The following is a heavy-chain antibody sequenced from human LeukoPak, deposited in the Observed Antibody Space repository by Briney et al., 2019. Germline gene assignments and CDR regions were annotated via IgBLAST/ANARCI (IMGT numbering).Heavy chain of an antibody. CDR3: TLLAVASDFDY. CDR2: IASSGTTK. CDR1: RFPFSVYE. Sequence: PGGSLRLSCAVSRFPFSVYEMNWVRQAPGKGLEWVPNIASSGTTKYYADSVKGRFSISRDNAKSSLYLQMNSLRAEDTAVYYCTLLAVASDFDYWGQGALVTVSS. J-gene: IGHJ4*02. D-gene: IGHD6-19*01. V-gene: IGHV3-48*03.